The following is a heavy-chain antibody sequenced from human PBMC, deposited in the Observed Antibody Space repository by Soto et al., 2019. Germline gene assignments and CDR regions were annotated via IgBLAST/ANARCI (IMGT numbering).Heavy chain of an antibody. D-gene: IGHD6-13*01. Sequence: QVQLVQSGAEVKKPGSSVKVSCKASGGTFSSYAISWVRQAPGQGLEWMGGIIPIFGTANYAQKFQGRVTITADKSVSTAYMELSSMRSEDTGVYYCARDSRAQDIAAAGTDDVGDWFDPWGQGTLVTVSS. J-gene: IGHJ5*02. CDR1: GGTFSSYA. V-gene: IGHV1-69*06. CDR2: IIPIFGTA. CDR3: ARDSRAQDIAAAGTDDVGDWFDP.